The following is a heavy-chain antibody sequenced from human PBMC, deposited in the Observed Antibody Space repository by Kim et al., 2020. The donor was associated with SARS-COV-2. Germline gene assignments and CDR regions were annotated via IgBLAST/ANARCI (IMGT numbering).Heavy chain of an antibody. V-gene: IGHV4-31*03. CDR2: IYYSGST. J-gene: IGHJ4*02. CDR1: GGSISSGGYY. CDR3: ARDSYGGNSGGDY. D-gene: IGHD2-21*02. Sequence: SETLSLTCTVSGGSISSGGYYWSWIRQHPGKGLEWIGYIYYSGSTYYNPSLKSRVTISLDTSKNHFSLNLISVTAADTAVYYCARDSYGGNSGGDYWGQGTLVTVSS.